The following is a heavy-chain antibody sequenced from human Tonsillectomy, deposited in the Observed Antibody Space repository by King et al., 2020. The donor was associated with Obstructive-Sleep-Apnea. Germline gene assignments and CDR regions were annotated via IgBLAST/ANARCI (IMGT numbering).Heavy chain of an antibody. CDR1: GFTFSSYA. J-gene: IGHJ4*02. D-gene: IGHD6-19*01. Sequence: VQLVESGGGLVQPGGSLRLSCTASGFTFSSYAMSWVRQAPGEGLEWVSTISGSVGSTYYADSVKGRFTISRDNSRNTLYLQMQSLGAEDTAVYYCAKAVAGTEVGYWGQGTLVTVSS. V-gene: IGHV3-23*04. CDR2: ISGSVGST. CDR3: AKAVAGTEVGY.